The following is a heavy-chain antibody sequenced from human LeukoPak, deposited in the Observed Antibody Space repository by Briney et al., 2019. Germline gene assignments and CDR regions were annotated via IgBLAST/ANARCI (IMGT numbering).Heavy chain of an antibody. V-gene: IGHV3-66*01. J-gene: IGHJ4*02. CDR1: GFTVSSNY. D-gene: IGHD5-18*01. Sequence: PGGSLRLSCAASGFTVSSNYMSWVRQAPGKGLEWVSLIYSGGTSYYADSVKGRFTISRDNSKNTLYLQMNSLRAEDTAVYYCAKFNKAGYSFGTGYFDYWGQGTLVTVSS. CDR2: IYSGGTS. CDR3: AKFNKAGYSFGTGYFDY.